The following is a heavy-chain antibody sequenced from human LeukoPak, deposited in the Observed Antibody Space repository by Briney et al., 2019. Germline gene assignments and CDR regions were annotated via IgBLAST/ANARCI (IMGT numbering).Heavy chain of an antibody. CDR2: SSAYNGNT. CDR1: GYTFTSYG. V-gene: IGHV1-18*01. Sequence: ASVKVSCKASGYTFTSYGVSWVRQAPGQGLEWMGWSSAYNGNTNYAQKLQGRVTMTTDTSTSTAYMELRSLRSDDTAVYYCATPYVADKYAFDIWGQGTMVTVSS. CDR3: ATPYVADKYAFDI. D-gene: IGHD6-19*01. J-gene: IGHJ3*02.